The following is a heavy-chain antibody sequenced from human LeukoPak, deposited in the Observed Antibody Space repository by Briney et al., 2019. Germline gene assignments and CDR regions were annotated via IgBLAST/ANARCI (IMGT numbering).Heavy chain of an antibody. CDR1: GFTFSSYA. CDR2: ISYDGSNK. J-gene: IGHJ4*02. D-gene: IGHD6-19*01. CDR3: AKAYSSGWYNSIDY. V-gene: IGHV3-30*18. Sequence: GGSLRLPCAASGFTFSSYAMHWVRQAPGKGLEWVAVISYDGSNKYYADSVKGRFTISRDNSKNTLYLQMNSLRVEDTAVYYCAKAYSSGWYNSIDYWGQGTLVTVSS.